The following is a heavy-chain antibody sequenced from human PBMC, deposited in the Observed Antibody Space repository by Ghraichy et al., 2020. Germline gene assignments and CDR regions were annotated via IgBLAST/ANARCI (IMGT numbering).Heavy chain of an antibody. CDR2: IYHSGST. Sequence: SETLSLTCTVSGGSISSSSYYWGWIRQPPGKGLEWIGSIYHSGSTYYNPSLKSRVTISVDTSKNQFSLKLSSVTAADTAVYYCARQARRFLEWLLTPWGQGTLVTVSS. CDR1: GGSISSSSYY. D-gene: IGHD3-3*01. V-gene: IGHV4-39*01. J-gene: IGHJ5*02. CDR3: ARQARRFLEWLLTP.